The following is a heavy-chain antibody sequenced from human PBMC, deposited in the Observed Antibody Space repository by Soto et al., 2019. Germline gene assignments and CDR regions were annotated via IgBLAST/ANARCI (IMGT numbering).Heavy chain of an antibody. D-gene: IGHD1-26*01. V-gene: IGHV1-2*02. CDR1: GYTFTGYY. CDR3: ARVRSGSYHHFDY. J-gene: IGHJ4*02. CDR2: INPNSGGT. Sequence: ASVKVSCKASGYTFTGYYMHWVRQAPGQGLKWMGWINPNSGGTNYAQKFQGRVTMTRDTSISTAYMELSRLRSDDTAVYYCARVRSGSYHHFDYWRQATLVTVSS.